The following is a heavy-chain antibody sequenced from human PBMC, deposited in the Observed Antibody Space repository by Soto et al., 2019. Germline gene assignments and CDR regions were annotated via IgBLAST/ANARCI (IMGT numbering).Heavy chain of an antibody. CDR1: GGSIISYY. D-gene: IGHD3-10*01. CDR2: IYYSGST. CDR3: ARYYGSVLWWFDP. J-gene: IGHJ5*02. Sequence: SETLSLTCTVSGGSIISYYWSWILQPPGKGLEWIGYIYYSGSTNYNPSLKSRVTISVDTSKNQFSLKLSSVTAADTAVYYCARYYGSVLWWFDPWGQGTLVTVSS. V-gene: IGHV4-59*01.